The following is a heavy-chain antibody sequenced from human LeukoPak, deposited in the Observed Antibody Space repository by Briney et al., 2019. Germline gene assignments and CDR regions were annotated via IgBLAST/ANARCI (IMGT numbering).Heavy chain of an antibody. CDR2: IYSGGNT. CDR1: GFTVSSNY. V-gene: IGHV3-66*02. CDR3: ARGGTYYDILTGYYYSDY. J-gene: IGHJ4*02. Sequence: GGSLRLSCAASGFTVSSNYMSWVRQAPGKGLEWVSVIYSGGNTYYADSVKGRFTISRDNSKNTLYLQMNSLRSEDTAVYYCARGGTYYDILTGYYYSDYWGQGTLVTVSS. D-gene: IGHD3-9*01.